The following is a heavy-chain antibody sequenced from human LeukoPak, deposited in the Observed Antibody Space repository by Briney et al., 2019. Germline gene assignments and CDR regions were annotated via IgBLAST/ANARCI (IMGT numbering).Heavy chain of an antibody. Sequence: GRSLRLSCAASGFTFDDYAMHWVRQAPGKGLEWVSGISWNSGSIGYADSVKGRFTISRDNAKNSLYLQMNSLRAEDMVLYYCAKGRRYSGREGLDYWGQGTLVTVSS. J-gene: IGHJ4*02. CDR1: GFTFDDYA. D-gene: IGHD1-26*01. V-gene: IGHV3-9*03. CDR2: ISWNSGSI. CDR3: AKGRRYSGREGLDY.